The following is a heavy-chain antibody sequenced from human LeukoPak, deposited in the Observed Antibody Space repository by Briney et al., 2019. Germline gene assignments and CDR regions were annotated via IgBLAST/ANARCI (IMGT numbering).Heavy chain of an antibody. D-gene: IGHD2-2*01. CDR2: ISYGGSNR. J-gene: IGHJ4*02. CDR3: AKDLQGHYALDY. V-gene: IGHV3-30*18. Sequence: GGSLRLSCAASGFTFSNNAMSWVRQAPGKGLEWVAVISYGGSNRYYADSVKGRSTISRDNSKNTLYLQMNSLRTEDTAVYYCAKDLQGHYALDYWGQGTLVTVSS. CDR1: GFTFSNNA.